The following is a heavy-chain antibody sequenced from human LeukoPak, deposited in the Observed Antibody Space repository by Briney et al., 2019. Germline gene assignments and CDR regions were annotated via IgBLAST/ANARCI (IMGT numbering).Heavy chain of an antibody. CDR3: ASASTGVTLDY. CDR1: KFTFNNYW. Sequence: PGGSLRLSCAASKFTFNNYWMYWVRQAPGKEPVWVSRINSDGVSTAYADSVKGRFTISRDNAKNTLYLQMNSLRAEDTAVYYCASASTGVTLDYWGQGTLVTVSS. CDR2: INSDGVST. V-gene: IGHV3-74*01. J-gene: IGHJ4*02. D-gene: IGHD3-10*01.